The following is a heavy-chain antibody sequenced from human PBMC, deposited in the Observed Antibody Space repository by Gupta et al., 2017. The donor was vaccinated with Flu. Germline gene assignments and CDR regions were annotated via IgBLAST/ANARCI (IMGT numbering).Heavy chain of an antibody. CDR1: YA. CDR3: AKDGIVPTGAEA. CDR2: ITGSGAGT. V-gene: IGHV3-23*01. Sequence: YAMTWVRQAPGKGLEWVSSITGSGAGTYYAASLKGRFTLSRDNANNVLYLQMNSLGAEDAAVYYCAKDGIVPTGAEAWGQGTLVTVSS. D-gene: IGHD5-12*01. J-gene: IGHJ5*02.